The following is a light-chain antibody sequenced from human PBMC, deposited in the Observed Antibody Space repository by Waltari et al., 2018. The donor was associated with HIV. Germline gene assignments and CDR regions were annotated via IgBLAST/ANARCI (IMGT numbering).Light chain of an antibody. CDR3: QAWDSSTGLYV. CDR1: KLGDKY. J-gene: IGLJ1*01. V-gene: IGLV3-1*01. CDR2: QDS. Sequence: SYELTQPPSVSVSHGQTASITCSGDKLGDKYACWYQQKPGQSPVLVIYQDSKRPSGIPERFSGSNSGNTATLTISGTQAMDEADYYCQAWDSSTGLYVFGTGTKVTVL.